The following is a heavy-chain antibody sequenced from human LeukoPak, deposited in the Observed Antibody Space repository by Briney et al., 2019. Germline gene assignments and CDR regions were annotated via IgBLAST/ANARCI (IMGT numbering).Heavy chain of an antibody. CDR3: AKDMSGAGGVDAFDI. Sequence: GGSLRLSCAASGFTFDDYGMSWVRQAPGKGLEWVSGINWNGGSTGYADSVKGRFTISRDNAKNSLYLQMNSLRAEDMALYYCAKDMSGAGGVDAFDIWGQGTMVTVSS. CDR2: INWNGGST. V-gene: IGHV3-20*04. J-gene: IGHJ3*02. D-gene: IGHD3-10*02. CDR1: GFTFDDYG.